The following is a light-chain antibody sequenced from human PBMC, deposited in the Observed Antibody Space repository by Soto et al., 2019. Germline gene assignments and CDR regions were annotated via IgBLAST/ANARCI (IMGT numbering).Light chain of an antibody. CDR2: DAS. V-gene: IGKV1-5*01. Sequence: DIRMTQSPSTLSASVGDRVTITCRASQSISSWFAWYQQKPGKAPKLLIYDASSLESGVPSRFSGSGSGTEFTLTISSLQPDDFATYYCQQYNSYWTFGQGTKVEIK. J-gene: IGKJ1*01. CDR1: QSISSW. CDR3: QQYNSYWT.